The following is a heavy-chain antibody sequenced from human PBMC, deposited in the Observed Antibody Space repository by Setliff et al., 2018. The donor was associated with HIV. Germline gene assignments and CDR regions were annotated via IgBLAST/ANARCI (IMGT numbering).Heavy chain of an antibody. CDR3: ARHPPHDSTWPYYYYGMDV. J-gene: IGHJ6*02. D-gene: IGHD6-13*01. V-gene: IGHV4-4*09. Sequence: KTSETLSLTCTVSGGSINSYYWSWIRQPPGKGLEWIGYIYATGSTNYNPSLKGRVTVSVDTAKNQFSLRLSSVTAADTAAYYCARHPPHDSTWPYYYYGMDVWGQGTTVTVSS. CDR1: GGSINSYY. CDR2: IYATGST.